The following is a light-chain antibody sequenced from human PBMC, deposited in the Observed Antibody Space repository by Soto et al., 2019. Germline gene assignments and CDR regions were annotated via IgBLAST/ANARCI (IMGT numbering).Light chain of an antibody. J-gene: IGKJ1*01. Sequence: EIVLTQSPATLSLSPGERATLSCRASQSVSSYLAWYQQKPGQAPRLLIYDASNRATGIPARFSGSGSGTDFTLTISSLEPEDFAVYYCQQSSNWPPWTFGQGTTVEIK. CDR2: DAS. V-gene: IGKV3-11*01. CDR1: QSVSSY. CDR3: QQSSNWPPWT.